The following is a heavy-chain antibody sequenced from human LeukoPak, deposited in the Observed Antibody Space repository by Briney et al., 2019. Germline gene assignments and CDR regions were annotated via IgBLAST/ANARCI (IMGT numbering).Heavy chain of an antibody. CDR3: ARELYYYGSGGPLYYYYYGMDV. J-gene: IGHJ6*02. Sequence: GGSLRLSCAASGFTVSSNYMSWVRQAPGKGLEWVSVIYSGGSTYYADSVKGRFSISRDNSKNTLYLQMNSLRAEDTAVYYCARELYYYGSGGPLYYYYYGMDVWGQGTTVTVSS. D-gene: IGHD3-10*01. CDR2: IYSGGST. CDR1: GFTVSSNY. V-gene: IGHV3-66*01.